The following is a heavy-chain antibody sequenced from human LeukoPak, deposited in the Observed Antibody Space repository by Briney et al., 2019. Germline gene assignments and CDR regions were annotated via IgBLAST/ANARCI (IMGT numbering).Heavy chain of an antibody. D-gene: IGHD5-12*01. CDR2: IYHSGST. CDR3: ARGRKSGSRFDY. CDR1: GGSISSGGYS. Sequence: SQTLSLTCAVSGGSISSGGYSWSWIRQPPGKGLEWIGYIYHSGSTYYNPSLKSQVTISVDTSKNQFSLKLSSVTAADTAVYYCARGRKSGSRFDYWGQGTLVTVSS. J-gene: IGHJ4*02. V-gene: IGHV4-30-2*01.